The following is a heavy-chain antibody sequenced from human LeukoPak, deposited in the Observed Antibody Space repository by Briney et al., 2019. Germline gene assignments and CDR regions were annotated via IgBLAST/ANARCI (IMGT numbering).Heavy chain of an antibody. D-gene: IGHD3-16*01. V-gene: IGHV3-9*01. CDR2: ISWNSGSI. CDR1: GFTFDDYA. J-gene: IGHJ6*02. CDR3: ARDGGIIRFGGQDV. Sequence: QPGRSLRLSCAASGFTFDDYAMHWVRQAPGKGLEWVSGISWNSGSIGYADSVKGRFTISRDNAANSLYLQMNSLRVEDTAVYYCARDGGIIRFGGQDVWGQGTTVIVS.